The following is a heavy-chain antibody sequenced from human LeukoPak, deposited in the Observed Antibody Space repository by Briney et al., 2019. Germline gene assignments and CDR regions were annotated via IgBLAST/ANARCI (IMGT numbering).Heavy chain of an antibody. Sequence: GASVKVSCKASGGTFSSYAISWVRQAPGQGLEWMGGIIPIFGTANYAQKFQGRVTITTDESTSTAYMELSSLRSEDTAVYYCARMVVAATPYYYYYMDVWGKGTTVTVSS. CDR3: ARMVVAATPYYYYYMDV. CDR1: GGTFSSYA. J-gene: IGHJ6*03. D-gene: IGHD2-15*01. CDR2: IIPIFGTA. V-gene: IGHV1-69*05.